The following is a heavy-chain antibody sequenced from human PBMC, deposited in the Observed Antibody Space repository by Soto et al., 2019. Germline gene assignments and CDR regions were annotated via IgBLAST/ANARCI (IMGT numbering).Heavy chain of an antibody. D-gene: IGHD3-3*01. CDR3: AAPHYDFWSGYSPIDYYYYGMDV. J-gene: IGHJ6*02. CDR2: IVVGSGNT. Sequence: ASVKVSCKASGFTFTSSAVQWVRQARGQRLEWIGWIVVGSGNTNYAQKFQERVTITRDMSTSTAYMELSSLRSEDTAVYYCAAPHYDFWSGYSPIDYYYYGMDVWGQGTTVTVSS. V-gene: IGHV1-58*01. CDR1: GFTFTSSA.